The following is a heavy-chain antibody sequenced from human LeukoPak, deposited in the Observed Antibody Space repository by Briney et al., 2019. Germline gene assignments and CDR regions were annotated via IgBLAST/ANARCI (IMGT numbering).Heavy chain of an antibody. Sequence: SGGSLRLSCAASGLTFSGYTLSWVRQTPGKGLEWVSSISSSGTYIFYADSVRGRFTISRDNPKNSPYLEMNSLTVEDTAVFYCARSADYGDFGTHWGQGTLVTVSS. D-gene: IGHD4-17*01. J-gene: IGHJ4*02. CDR3: ARSADYGDFGTH. CDR1: GLTFSGYT. V-gene: IGHV3-21*01. CDR2: ISSSGTYI.